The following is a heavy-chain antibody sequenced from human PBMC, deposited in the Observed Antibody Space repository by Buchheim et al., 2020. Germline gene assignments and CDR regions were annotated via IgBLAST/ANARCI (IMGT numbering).Heavy chain of an antibody. V-gene: IGHV3-30*04. CDR3: ARDTGYCSSTSCYTEWGLDY. CDR1: GFTFSSYA. J-gene: IGHJ4*02. CDR2: ISYDGSNK. D-gene: IGHD2-2*02. Sequence: QVQLVESGGGVVQPGRSLRLSCAASGFTFSSYAMHWVRQAPGKGLEWVAVISYDGSNKYYADSVKGRFTISRDNSTNTLYLQMNSLRAEDTAVYYCARDTGYCSSTSCYTEWGLDYWGQGTL.